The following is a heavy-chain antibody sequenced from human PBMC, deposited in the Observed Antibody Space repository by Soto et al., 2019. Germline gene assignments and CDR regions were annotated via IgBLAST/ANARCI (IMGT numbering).Heavy chain of an antibody. CDR2: LSGSGTST. D-gene: IGHD6-19*01. Sequence: WGSLRLSCAASGFSFFNYAINFFRHSPWKGLEWVSGLSGSGTSTYYADSVKGRFTISRDNSRDTLFLQMNSLTADDTAVYYCAKATTNGGWFNPFDSWGQGALVTVSS. J-gene: IGHJ4*02. CDR1: GFSFFNYA. V-gene: IGHV3-23*01. CDR3: AKATTNGGWFNPFDS.